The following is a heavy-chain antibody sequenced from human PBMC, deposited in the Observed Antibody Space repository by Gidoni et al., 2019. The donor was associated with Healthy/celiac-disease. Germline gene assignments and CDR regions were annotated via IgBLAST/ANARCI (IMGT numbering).Heavy chain of an antibody. V-gene: IGHV4-34*01. CDR3: RAVGYYYDSSGYYPDY. CDR1: GGSFSGYY. CDR2: INHSGST. Sequence: QVQLQQWGAGLLKPSETLSLTCAVYGGSFSGYYWSWIRQPPGKGLEWIGEINHSGSTNYNPSLKSRVTISVDTSKNQFSLKLSSVTAADTAVYYCRAVGYYYDSSGYYPDYWGQGTLVTVSS. D-gene: IGHD3-22*01. J-gene: IGHJ4*02.